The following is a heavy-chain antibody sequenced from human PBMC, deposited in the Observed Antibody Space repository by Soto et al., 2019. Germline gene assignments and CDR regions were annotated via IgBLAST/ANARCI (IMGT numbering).Heavy chain of an antibody. CDR2: IGLSGDT. D-gene: IGHD2-21*01. CDR1: GFTFSNYE. V-gene: IGHV3-13*04. Sequence: GGSLRLSCVVSGFTFSNYEMHWVRQVTGKGLEWVSAIGLSGDTYYPDSVKGRFTLSRENGKNSLYLQMNSLRAEDTAVYYCVRPYCGTNMCHGAFDIWGQGTTVTVSS. CDR3: VRPYCGTNMCHGAFDI. J-gene: IGHJ3*02.